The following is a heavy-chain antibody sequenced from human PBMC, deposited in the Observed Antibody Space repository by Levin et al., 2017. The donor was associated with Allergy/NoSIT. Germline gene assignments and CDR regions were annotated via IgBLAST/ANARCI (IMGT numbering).Heavy chain of an antibody. J-gene: IGHJ6*02. CDR1: GYTFTSYY. CDR3: ARDLWDITMVRGGKGDQKNYYYGMDG. Sequence: GESLKISCKASGYTFTSYYMHWVRQAPGQGLEWMGIINPSGGSTSYAQKFQGRVTMTRDTSTSTVYMELSSLRSEDTAVYYCARDLWDITMVRGGKGDQKNYYYGMDGWGQGTTVTVSS. D-gene: IGHD3-10*01. CDR2: INPSGGST. V-gene: IGHV1-46*01.